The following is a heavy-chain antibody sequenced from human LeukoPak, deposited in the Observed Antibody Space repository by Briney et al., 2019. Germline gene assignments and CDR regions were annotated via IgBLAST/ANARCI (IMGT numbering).Heavy chain of an antibody. CDR3: ARGHGSGYDYYYMDV. V-gene: IGHV1-8*02. Sequence: GASVKVSCKASGYTFTGYYMHWVRQAPGQGLEWMGWMNPNSGNTGYAQKFQGRVTMTRNTSISTAYMELSSLRSEDTAVYYCARGHGSGYDYYYMDVWGKGTTVTISS. J-gene: IGHJ6*03. D-gene: IGHD3-10*01. CDR2: MNPNSGNT. CDR1: GYTFTGYY.